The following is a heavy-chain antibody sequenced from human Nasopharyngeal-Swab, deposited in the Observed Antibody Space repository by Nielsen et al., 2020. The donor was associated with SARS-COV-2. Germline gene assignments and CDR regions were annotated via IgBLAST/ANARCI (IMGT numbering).Heavy chain of an antibody. Sequence: SETLSLTCTVSGGSISSSSYYWGWIRQPPGKGLERIGSIYYSGSTYYNPSLKSRVTISVDTSKNQFSLKLSSVTAADTAVYYCAREGQQLVLGDMDVWGKGTTVTVSS. CDR3: AREGQQLVLGDMDV. V-gene: IGHV4-39*07. CDR2: IYYSGST. J-gene: IGHJ6*03. CDR1: GGSISSSSYY. D-gene: IGHD6-13*01.